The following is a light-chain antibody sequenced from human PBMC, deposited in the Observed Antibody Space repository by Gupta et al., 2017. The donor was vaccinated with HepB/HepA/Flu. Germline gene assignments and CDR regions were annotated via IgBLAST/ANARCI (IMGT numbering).Light chain of an antibody. CDR1: QSISSY. CDR3: QQSDSTPYT. Sequence: DIQMTQSPSSLSASVGDRVTITCRASQSISSYLNWYQQKPGKAPKLLIYAASNLQSGVPSRFSGSGSGTDFTPTISSLQPEDFATYYCQQSDSTPYTFGQGTKLEIK. J-gene: IGKJ2*01. V-gene: IGKV1-39*01. CDR2: AAS.